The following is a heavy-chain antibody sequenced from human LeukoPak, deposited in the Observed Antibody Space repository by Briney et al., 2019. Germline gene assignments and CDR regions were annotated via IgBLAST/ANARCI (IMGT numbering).Heavy chain of an antibody. CDR2: ITSSSSYI. Sequence: GGSLRLSCAASGFTFSSYTMNWVRQAPGKGLEWVSSITSSSSYIYYADSVKGRFTISRDNAKNSLCLQMNSLRAEDTAVYYCARAIVWFGSDYWGQGTLVTVSS. J-gene: IGHJ4*02. CDR3: ARAIVWFGSDY. V-gene: IGHV3-21*01. CDR1: GFTFSSYT. D-gene: IGHD3-10*01.